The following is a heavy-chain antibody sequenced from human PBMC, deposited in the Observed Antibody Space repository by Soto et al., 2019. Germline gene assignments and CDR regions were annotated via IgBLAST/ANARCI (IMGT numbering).Heavy chain of an antibody. CDR3: TTETYYYDSSGVMGYYGMDV. D-gene: IGHD3-22*01. CDR1: GFTFSNAW. Sequence: LRLSCAASGFTFSNAWMSWVRQAPGKGLEWVGRIKSKTDGGTTDYAAPVKGRFTISRDDSKNTLYLQMNSLKTEDTAVYYCTTETYYYDSSGVMGYYGMDVWGQGTTVTVSS. CDR2: IKSKTDGGTT. J-gene: IGHJ6*02. V-gene: IGHV3-15*01.